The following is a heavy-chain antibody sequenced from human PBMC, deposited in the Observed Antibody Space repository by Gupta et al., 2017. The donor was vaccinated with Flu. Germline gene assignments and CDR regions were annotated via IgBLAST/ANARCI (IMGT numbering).Heavy chain of an antibody. V-gene: IGHV1-69*01. D-gene: IGHD2-2*01. CDR1: GGTFSRYA. J-gene: IGHJ5*02. Sequence: QVQLVQSGAEVKKPGSSVKVSCKASGGTFSRYAISWVRQAPGQGLEWMGGIIPIFGTANYAQKFQGRVTITADESTSTAYMELSSLRSEDTAVYYCARDWTIVVVPAAMGDWFDPWGQGTLVTVSS. CDR3: ARDWTIVVVPAAMGDWFDP. CDR2: IIPIFGTA.